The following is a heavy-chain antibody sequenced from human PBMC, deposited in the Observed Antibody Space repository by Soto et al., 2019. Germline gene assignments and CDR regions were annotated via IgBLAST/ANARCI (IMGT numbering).Heavy chain of an antibody. Sequence: PGESLKIFCKGSGYSFTSYWIGWVRQMPGKGLEWMGIIYPGDSDTRYSPSFQGQVTISADKSISTAYLQWSSLKASDTAMYYCAGLYGGQQLGYHFDYWGQGTLVTVSS. J-gene: IGHJ4*02. CDR2: IYPGDSDT. CDR1: GYSFTSYW. V-gene: IGHV5-51*01. D-gene: IGHD6-13*01. CDR3: AGLYGGQQLGYHFDY.